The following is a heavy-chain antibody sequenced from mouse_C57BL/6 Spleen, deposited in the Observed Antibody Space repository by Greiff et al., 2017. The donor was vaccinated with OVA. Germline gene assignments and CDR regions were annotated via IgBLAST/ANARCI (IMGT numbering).Heavy chain of an antibody. CDR2: IDPSDSYT. J-gene: IGHJ4*01. CDR3: ARRWLLRGYYYAMDY. V-gene: IGHV1-50*01. CDR1: GYTFTSYW. D-gene: IGHD2-3*01. Sequence: VQLQQPGAELVKPGASVKLSCKASGYTFTSYWMQWVKQRPGQGLEWIGEIDPSDSYTNYNQKFKGKATLTVDTSSSTAYMQLSSLTSEDSAVYYCARRWLLRGYYYAMDYWGQGTSVTVSS.